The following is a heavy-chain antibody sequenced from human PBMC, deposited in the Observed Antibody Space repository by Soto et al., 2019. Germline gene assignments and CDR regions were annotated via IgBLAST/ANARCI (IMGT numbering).Heavy chain of an antibody. CDR2: IFSGGNT. CDR1: GFTVSSNY. V-gene: IGHV3-53*01. CDR3: AGATGRY. Sequence: GGSLRLSCTASGFTVSSNYMTWVRQAPGKGLEWVSVIFSGGNTYYADSVKGRFTSFRGKSKNTLYLQMNSLRAEDTAVYYCAGATGRYWGQGTLVTVSS. J-gene: IGHJ4*02. D-gene: IGHD1-1*01.